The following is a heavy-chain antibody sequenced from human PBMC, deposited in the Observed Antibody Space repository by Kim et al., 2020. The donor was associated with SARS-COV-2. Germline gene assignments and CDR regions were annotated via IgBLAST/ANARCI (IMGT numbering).Heavy chain of an antibody. Sequence: TYYNPSLKSRVTISVDTSKNQFSLKLSSVTAADTAVYYCARLDTGSYFDYWGQGTLVTVSS. V-gene: IGHV4-39*01. CDR3: ARLDTGSYFDY. D-gene: IGHD4-17*01. CDR2: T. J-gene: IGHJ4*02.